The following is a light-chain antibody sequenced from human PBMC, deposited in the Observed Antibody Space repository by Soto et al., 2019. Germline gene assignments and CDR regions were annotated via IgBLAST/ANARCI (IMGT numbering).Light chain of an antibody. CDR1: QGVSRY. CDR3: QQLNTYPVT. V-gene: IGKV1-9*01. Sequence: IQLTQSPSSLSASVGDSVTITCRASQGVSRYLSWYQQKPGRAPILLISAASTLQSGVPARFSGSGSGTDFTLSITSLQPEDFATYYRQQLNTYPVTFGGGTKVEIK. J-gene: IGKJ4*01. CDR2: AAS.